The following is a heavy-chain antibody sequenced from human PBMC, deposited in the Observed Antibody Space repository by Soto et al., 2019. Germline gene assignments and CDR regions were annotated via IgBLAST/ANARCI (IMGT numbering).Heavy chain of an antibody. Sequence: EVQLLESGGGLVQPGGSLRLSCAASGFTFSSYAMSWVRQAPGKGLEWVSAISGSGGSTYYADSVKDRFTISRDNSKNTLYLQMNSLRAEDTAVYYCAKVDPGYSSGWYSAGAFDIWGQGTMVTVSS. CDR3: AKVDPGYSSGWYSAGAFDI. CDR2: ISGSGGST. D-gene: IGHD6-19*01. J-gene: IGHJ3*02. CDR1: GFTFSSYA. V-gene: IGHV3-23*01.